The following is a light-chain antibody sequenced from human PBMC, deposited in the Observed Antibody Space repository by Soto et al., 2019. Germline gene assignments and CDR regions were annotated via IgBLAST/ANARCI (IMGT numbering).Light chain of an antibody. Sequence: EVVMTQSPATLSVSPGERATLSCRASQSVTTNMAWYQQKPGQAPRLLIYGASTRATGIPDRFSGSGSGRDFTLTITRLEPEDFAVYYCQQYNNWPPITFGQGTRLEIK. J-gene: IGKJ5*01. V-gene: IGKV3-15*01. CDR3: QQYNNWPPIT. CDR2: GAS. CDR1: QSVTTN.